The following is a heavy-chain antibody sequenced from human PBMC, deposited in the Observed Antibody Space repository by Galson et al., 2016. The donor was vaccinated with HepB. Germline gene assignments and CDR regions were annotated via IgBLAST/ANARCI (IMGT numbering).Heavy chain of an antibody. CDR3: VRGGYNTAGYESGLFDY. J-gene: IGHJ4*02. V-gene: IGHV3-53*01. Sequence: SLRLSCAASGSTVGANYMNWVRQAPGQGLEWVRIIYSDGSTTYYADTVKGRFTISRDDSTNTLYLQMNSLRADDTAVYYCVRGGYNTAGYESGLFDYWGQGTLVTFSS. D-gene: IGHD5-12*01. CDR2: IYSDGST. CDR1: GSTVGANY.